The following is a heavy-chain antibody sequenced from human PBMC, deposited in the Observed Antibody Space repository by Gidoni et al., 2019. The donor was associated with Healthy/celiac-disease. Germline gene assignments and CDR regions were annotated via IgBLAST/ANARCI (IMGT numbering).Heavy chain of an antibody. V-gene: IGHV3-7*04. CDR3: ARVLRWWIGY. Sequence: EWVANITQDGSEKYYVDSVKGRFTISRDNAKNSLYLQMNSLRAEDTAVYYCARVLRWWIGYWGQGTLVTVSS. J-gene: IGHJ4*02. D-gene: IGHD4-17*01. CDR2: ITQDGSEK.